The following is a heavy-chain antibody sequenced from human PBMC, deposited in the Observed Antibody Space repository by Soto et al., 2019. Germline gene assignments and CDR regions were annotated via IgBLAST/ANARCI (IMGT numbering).Heavy chain of an antibody. CDR1: GFPFSSYD. V-gene: IGHV3-13*01. Sequence: GSLRLSCAASGFPFSSYDMHWVRQAPGKGLEWVSAIGTAGDTYYPGSVKGRFTISRENAKNSLYLQMNSLRAGDTAVYYCARGGWDYIWGSYREYYFDYWGQGTLVTVSS. CDR2: IGTAGDT. CDR3: ARGGWDYIWGSYREYYFDY. J-gene: IGHJ4*02. D-gene: IGHD3-16*02.